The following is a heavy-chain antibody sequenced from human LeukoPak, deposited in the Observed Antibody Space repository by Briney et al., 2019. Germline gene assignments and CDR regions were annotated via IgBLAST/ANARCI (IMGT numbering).Heavy chain of an antibody. V-gene: IGHV4-59*01. Sequence: SETLSLTCTVSGGSISSYYWSWIRQPPGKGLEWIGYIYYSGSTNYNPSLKSRVTISVDTSKNQFSLKLSSVTAADTAVYYCASTDYGDYRGGLVFDYWGQGTLVTVSS. D-gene: IGHD4-17*01. CDR1: GGSISSYY. CDR2: IYYSGST. J-gene: IGHJ4*02. CDR3: ASTDYGDYRGGLVFDY.